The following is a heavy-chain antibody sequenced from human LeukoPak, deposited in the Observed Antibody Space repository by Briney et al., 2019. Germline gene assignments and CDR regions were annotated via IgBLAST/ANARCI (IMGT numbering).Heavy chain of an antibody. CDR1: GGTFSSYA. V-gene: IGHV1-69*05. CDR3: ARSRLGALRGYSPFRY. Sequence: ASVKVSCKASGGTFSSYAISWVRQAPGQGLEWMGGIIPIFGTANYAQKFQGRVTITTDESTSTAYMELGSLRSEDTAVYYCARSRLGALRGYSPFRYWGQGTLVTVSS. CDR2: IIPIFGTA. J-gene: IGHJ4*02. D-gene: IGHD5-18*01.